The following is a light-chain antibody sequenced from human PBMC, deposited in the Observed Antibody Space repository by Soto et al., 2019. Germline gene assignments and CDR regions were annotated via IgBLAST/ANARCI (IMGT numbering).Light chain of an antibody. V-gene: IGKV3-15*01. CDR1: QSVSSN. CDR2: GAS. Sequence: EIVMTQSPATLSVSPGERATLSCRASQSVSSNLAWYQQKPGQAPRLLIYGASTRATGIPARFSGSGSGTEFTLTISSLQSDYFAVYYCQQYNNWPRTFGQGT. J-gene: IGKJ1*01. CDR3: QQYNNWPRT.